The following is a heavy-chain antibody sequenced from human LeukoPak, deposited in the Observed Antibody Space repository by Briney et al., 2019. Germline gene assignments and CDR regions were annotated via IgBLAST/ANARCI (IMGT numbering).Heavy chain of an antibody. CDR2: ISGSGGST. CDR3: AKHWGYMYYFDY. J-gene: IGHJ4*02. CDR1: GFTSSSYA. D-gene: IGHD7-27*01. Sequence: PGGSLRLSCAASGFTSSSYAMSWVRQAPGKGLEWVSAISGSGGSTYYADSVKGRFTISRDNSKNTLYLQMNSLRAEDTAVYYCAKHWGYMYYFDYWGQGTLVTVSS. V-gene: IGHV3-23*01.